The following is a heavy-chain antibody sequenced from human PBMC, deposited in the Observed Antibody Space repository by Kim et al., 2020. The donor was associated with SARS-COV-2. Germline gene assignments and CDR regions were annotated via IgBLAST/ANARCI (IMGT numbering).Heavy chain of an antibody. CDR3: ARDPRSVATASD. D-gene: IGHD5-18*01. CDR2: ISSSSSYI. Sequence: GGSLRLSCAASGFTFSSYSMNWVRQAPGKGLEWVSSISSSSSYIYYADSVKGRFTISRDNAKNSLYLQMNSLRAEDTAVYYCARDPRSVATASDWGQGTLVTVSS. V-gene: IGHV3-21*01. J-gene: IGHJ4*02. CDR1: GFTFSSYS.